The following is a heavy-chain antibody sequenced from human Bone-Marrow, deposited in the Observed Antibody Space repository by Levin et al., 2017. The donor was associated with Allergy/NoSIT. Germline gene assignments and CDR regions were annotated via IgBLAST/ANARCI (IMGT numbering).Heavy chain of an antibody. V-gene: IGHV4-31*03. Sequence: SQTLSLTCTLSGDSISNGGYYWSWIRQYPGRGLEWIGYSYYTGNTYYNPSLESRVTISVDTSKNQFSLNLRSATAADTAVYYCAQRARTGYVFQHWGQGTPVTVSS. CDR2: SYYTGNT. CDR3: AQRARTGYVFQH. CDR1: GDSISNGGYY. D-gene: IGHD3-16*01. J-gene: IGHJ1*01.